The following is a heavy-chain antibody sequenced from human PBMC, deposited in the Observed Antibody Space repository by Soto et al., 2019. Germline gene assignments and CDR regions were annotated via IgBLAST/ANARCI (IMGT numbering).Heavy chain of an antibody. V-gene: IGHV1-18*01. Sequence: ASVKVSCKASGGTFSSYAISWVRQAPGQGLEWMGGISGYNGDTNYAQQFQGRVTLTTDTSTSTAYLEVMTLRSDDTAVYYCAREGSYHDFDYWGLGTLVTVS. CDR3: AREGSYHDFDY. J-gene: IGHJ4*02. CDR2: ISGYNGDT. D-gene: IGHD3-22*01. CDR1: GGTFSSYA.